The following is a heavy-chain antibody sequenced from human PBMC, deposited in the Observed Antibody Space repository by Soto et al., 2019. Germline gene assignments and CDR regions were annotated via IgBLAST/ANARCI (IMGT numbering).Heavy chain of an antibody. V-gene: IGHV5-51*01. J-gene: IGHJ6*02. CDR1: GYTFTNYW. CDR2: IYPGDSDT. Sequence: VKISCKGSGYTFTNYWIGWVRQMPGKGLEWMGIIYPGDSDTKYNPSFQGQVTISADKSITTTYLQWSSLEASDTAIYYCAASIFYYGMDVWGQGTTVTVSS. CDR3: AASIFYYGMDV.